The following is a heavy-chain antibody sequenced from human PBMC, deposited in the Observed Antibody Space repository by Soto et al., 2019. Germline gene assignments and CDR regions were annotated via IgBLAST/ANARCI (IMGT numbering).Heavy chain of an antibody. V-gene: IGHV1-69*05. CDR1: GGTFSSYA. CDR3: ARSSDSSGYYSSGLGY. D-gene: IGHD3-22*01. J-gene: IGHJ4*02. Sequence: SVKVSCKASGGTFSSYAISWVRQAPVQGLEWMGGIIPIFGTANYAQKFQGRVTMTRDTSTSTVYMELSSLRSEDTAVYYCARSSDSSGYYSSGLGYWGQGNLVTGSS. CDR2: IIPIFGTA.